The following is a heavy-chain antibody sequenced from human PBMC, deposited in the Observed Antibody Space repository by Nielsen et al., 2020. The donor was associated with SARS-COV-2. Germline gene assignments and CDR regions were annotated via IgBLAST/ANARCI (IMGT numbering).Heavy chain of an antibody. J-gene: IGHJ3*02. CDR1: GFTFSGSP. V-gene: IGHV3-73*01. CDR3: TAPRGVYCIRSSCYAEAFDI. CDR2: IKSEVNSYAT. Sequence: GESLKISCAASGFTFSGSPLHWVRQASGKRLEWVGHIKSEVNSYATAYAGTVQGRFAISRDDSKDTAYLQMNSLKIDDTAMYYCTAPRGVYCIRSSCYAEAFDIWGQRTMVTVSS. D-gene: IGHD2-2*01.